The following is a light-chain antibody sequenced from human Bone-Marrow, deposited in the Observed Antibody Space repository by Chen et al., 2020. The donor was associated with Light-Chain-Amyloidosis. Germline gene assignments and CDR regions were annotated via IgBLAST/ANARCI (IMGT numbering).Light chain of an antibody. V-gene: IGLV1-47*02. Sequence: QSVLNQPPSASGTPGQRVTISCSGSTSTIGGSFLYWYRHLPGTAPKLLISRDTHRPSRVPDHLSGSTSGTSASLSFSGLRAEVEAVYYCATWDFSGSGQGVFGGGTKLTV. CDR2: RDT. J-gene: IGLJ3*02. CDR3: ATWDFSGSGQGV. CDR1: TSTIGGSF.